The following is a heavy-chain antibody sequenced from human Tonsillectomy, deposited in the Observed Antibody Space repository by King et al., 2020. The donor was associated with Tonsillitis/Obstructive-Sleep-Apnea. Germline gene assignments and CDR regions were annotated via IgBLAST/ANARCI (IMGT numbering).Heavy chain of an antibody. V-gene: IGHV3-23*04. CDR3: AKDQHELGIVATIFDY. J-gene: IGHJ4*02. CDR1: GFTFSSYA. Sequence: VQLVESGGGLVQPGGSLRLSCAASGFTFSSYAMSWVRQAPGKGLEWVSAISGSGGSTYYADSVKGRFTISRDNSKNTLYLQMNSLRAEDTAVYYCAKDQHELGIVATIFDYWGQGTLVTVSS. CDR2: ISGSGGST. D-gene: IGHD5-12*01.